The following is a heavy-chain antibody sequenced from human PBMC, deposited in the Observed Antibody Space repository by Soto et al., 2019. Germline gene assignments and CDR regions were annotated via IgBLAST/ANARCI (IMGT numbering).Heavy chain of an antibody. D-gene: IGHD2-21*01. V-gene: IGHV4-31*03. CDR3: ARGDGRSPYGMAV. CDR1: GGSISRGAHY. CDR2: IYYSGNT. J-gene: IGHJ6*02. Sequence: QVQLQESGPGLVKPSETLSLSCTVSGGSISRGAHYWSWIRQHPGKGLELIGYIYYSGNTYFNPSLKSRATISIDMSKIQFTLEVNSVTAADTAVYYCARGDGRSPYGMAVWGQGTTVTVSS.